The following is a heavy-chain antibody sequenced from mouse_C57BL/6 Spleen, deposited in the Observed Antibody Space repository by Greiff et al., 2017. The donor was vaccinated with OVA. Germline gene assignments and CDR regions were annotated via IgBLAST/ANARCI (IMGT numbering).Heavy chain of an antibody. CDR2: IRLKSDNYAT. CDR1: GFTFSNYW. CDR3: NYDEDAMDY. Sequence: EVKLMESGGGLVQPGGSMKLSCVASGFTFSNYWMNWVRQSPEKGLEWVAQIRLKSDNYATNYAESVKGRFTISRDDSKSSVYLQMNNLRAEDTGIYYCNYDEDAMDYWGQGTSVTVSS. J-gene: IGHJ4*01. D-gene: IGHD2-3*01. V-gene: IGHV6-3*01.